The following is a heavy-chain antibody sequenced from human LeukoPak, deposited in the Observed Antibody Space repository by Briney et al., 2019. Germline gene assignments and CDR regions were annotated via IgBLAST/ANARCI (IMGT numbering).Heavy chain of an antibody. Sequence: SETLSLTCAVYGGSFSGYYWSWIRQPPGKGLEWIGEINHSGSTNYNPSLKSRVTISVDTSENQFSLKLSSVTAADTAVYYCARGRNYYDSSGYDIWGQGTMVTVSS. CDR2: INHSGST. CDR1: GGSFSGYY. J-gene: IGHJ3*02. D-gene: IGHD3-22*01. CDR3: ARGRNYYDSSGYDI. V-gene: IGHV4-34*01.